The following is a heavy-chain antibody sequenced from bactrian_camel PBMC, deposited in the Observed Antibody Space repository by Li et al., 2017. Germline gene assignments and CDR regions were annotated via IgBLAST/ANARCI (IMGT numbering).Heavy chain of an antibody. Sequence: VQLVESRCSPVHAGGSLTLSCAASGFTFSTFGMTWIRQAPGKGSEWFSTINSAGGSTYYADAVKGRFTVSQDYAKNIVYLQKNSIKSEDNAMYYCAKHTGRHASCNVLSVYEDGSGGQGTQVTVS. CDR2: INSAGGST. CDR1: GFTFSTFG. V-gene: IGHV3S40*01. CDR3: AKHTGRHASCNVLSVYEDGS. D-gene: IGHD2*01. J-gene: IGHJ4*01.